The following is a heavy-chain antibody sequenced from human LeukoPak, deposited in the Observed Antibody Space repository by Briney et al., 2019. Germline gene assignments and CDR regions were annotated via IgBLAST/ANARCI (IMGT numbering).Heavy chain of an antibody. CDR1: GGTFSGYA. J-gene: IGHJ1*01. CDR2: IIPMFGRT. D-gene: IGHD3-10*01. V-gene: IGHV1-69*13. Sequence: SVKVSCKASGGTFSGYAFSWVRQAPGQGLEWMGGIIPMFGRTNYAQTFQGRVTITADESTSAAYMELTSLRSDDTAVYYCARDQGLWFGELLPHGEYFQHWGQGTLVTVSS. CDR3: ARDQGLWFGELLPHGEYFQH.